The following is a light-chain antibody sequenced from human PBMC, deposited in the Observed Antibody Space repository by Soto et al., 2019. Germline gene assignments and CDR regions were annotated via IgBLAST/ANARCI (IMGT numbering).Light chain of an antibody. Sequence: QSALTQPASVSGSPGQSITISCTGTTSDVGRYNYVSWHQQHPGKAPKLLIFDVSNRPSGVSDRFSGPKSGNTASLTISGLQAEDEADYYCNSYTTGTTWVFGGGTQLTVL. CDR2: DVS. J-gene: IGLJ3*02. V-gene: IGLV2-14*01. CDR1: TSDVGRYNY. CDR3: NSYTTGTTWV.